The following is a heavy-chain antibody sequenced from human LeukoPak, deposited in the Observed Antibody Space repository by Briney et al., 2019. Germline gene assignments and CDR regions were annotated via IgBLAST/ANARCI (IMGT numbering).Heavy chain of an antibody. Sequence: GGSLRLSCAASGFTFSSYWMSWVRQAPGKGLEWVANIKQDGSEKYYGDSVKGRFTISRDNAKNSLYLQMNSLRAEDTAVYYCARLCIAAAGTVHYWGQGTLVTVSS. D-gene: IGHD6-13*01. CDR2: IKQDGSEK. CDR1: GFTFSSYW. CDR3: ARLCIAAAGTVHY. J-gene: IGHJ4*02. V-gene: IGHV3-7*01.